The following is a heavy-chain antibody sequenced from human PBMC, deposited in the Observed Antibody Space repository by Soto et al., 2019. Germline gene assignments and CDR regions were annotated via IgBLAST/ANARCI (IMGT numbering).Heavy chain of an antibody. V-gene: IGHV1-3*01. J-gene: IGHJ6*02. CDR3: ASSNIVAAPYGMDV. D-gene: IGHD6-13*01. Sequence: GASVKVSCKASGGSLTNYAFSWVRQAPGQGLEWMGWINAGNGNTKYSQKFQGRVTITRDTSASTAYMELSSLRSEDTAVYYCASSNIVAAPYGMDVWGQGTTVTVSS. CDR2: INAGNGNT. CDR1: GGSLTNYA.